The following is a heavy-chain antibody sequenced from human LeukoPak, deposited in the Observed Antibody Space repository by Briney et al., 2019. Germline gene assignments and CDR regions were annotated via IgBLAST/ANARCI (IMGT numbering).Heavy chain of an antibody. Sequence: GGSLRVSCAASEFTFSIYDMRWVRQATGKGLEWLSAFLTAGVTYYAESVKGRVTISRENAKQSAYLQMECLRSGHTAGFCCTKGGAAAGYAFHIWGQGTMVTVSS. J-gene: IGHJ3*02. CDR1: EFTFSIYD. V-gene: IGHV3-13*04. CDR2: FLTAGVT. CDR3: TKGGAAAGYAFHI. D-gene: IGHD6-13*01.